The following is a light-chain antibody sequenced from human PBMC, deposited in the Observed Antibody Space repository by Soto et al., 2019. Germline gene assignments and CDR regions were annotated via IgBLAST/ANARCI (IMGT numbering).Light chain of an antibody. CDR2: VEGTGGY. CDR3: ETWDTNTHWV. CDR1: SGHSNYS. V-gene: IGLV4-60*03. Sequence: QLVLTQSSPASASLGSSVKLTCTLISGHSNYSIAWHQQQPGKAPRHLMKVEGTGGYNKGIGVPDRFSGASSGAALYLTISNLPSEDEADYYCETWDTNTHWVFGGGTKLTVL. J-gene: IGLJ3*02.